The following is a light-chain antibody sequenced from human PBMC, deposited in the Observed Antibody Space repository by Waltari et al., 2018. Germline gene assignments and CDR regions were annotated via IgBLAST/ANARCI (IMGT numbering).Light chain of an antibody. CDR3: NSYTSTSTLV. V-gene: IGLV2-14*03. J-gene: IGLJ1*01. Sequence: QSALTQPASVSGSPGQSITISCTGSSSDIGDYNHVSWYQQYPGQAPKLILFDVTDRPSGVSPRFSGSKSGNTASLTISGLQTEDEADYYCNSYTSTSTLVFGTGTKVTVL. CDR2: DVT. CDR1: SSDIGDYNH.